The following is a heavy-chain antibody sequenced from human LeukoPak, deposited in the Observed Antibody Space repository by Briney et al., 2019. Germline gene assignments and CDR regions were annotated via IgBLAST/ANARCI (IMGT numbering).Heavy chain of an antibody. CDR2: MNPNSGNT. D-gene: IGHD6-19*01. J-gene: IGHJ5*02. CDR1: GYTFITYD. Sequence: ASVKVSCKASGYTFITYDINWVRQATGQGLEWMGWMNPNSGNTGYAQNFQGRVTMTRNTSISTAYMELSGLRSEDTAVYYCARSGAVAGSWFDPWGRGTLVTVSS. V-gene: IGHV1-8*01. CDR3: ARSGAVAGSWFDP.